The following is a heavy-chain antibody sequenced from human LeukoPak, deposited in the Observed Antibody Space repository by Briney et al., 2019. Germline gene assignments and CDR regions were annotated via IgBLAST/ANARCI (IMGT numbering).Heavy chain of an antibody. CDR3: AKGGASVTRYVDY. Sequence: GGSLRLSCAASGFIFDDYGMSWVRQAPGKGLEWVSGINWNGGSTGYADSVKGRFTISRDNSQNTLYLQMNSLRPEDTAVYYCAKGGASVTRYVDYWGQGTLVTVSS. CDR2: INWNGGST. CDR1: GFIFDDYG. V-gene: IGHV3-20*04. J-gene: IGHJ4*02. D-gene: IGHD4-17*01.